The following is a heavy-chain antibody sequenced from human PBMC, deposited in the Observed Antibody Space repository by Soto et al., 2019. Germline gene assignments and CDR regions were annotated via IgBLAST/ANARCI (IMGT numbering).Heavy chain of an antibody. CDR3: SRDATTGYSAAGHX. Sequence: GGSLRLSCAASGFTFSSYWMHWVRQSPGKGLMWVSRINNDGSSRRYAYSVKVRFTISIDNTKNALYLQVNSLRAEDTAVYYCSRDATTGYSAAGHXWGQGTLVTVSX. V-gene: IGHV3-74*01. D-gene: IGHD1-26*01. CDR1: GFTFSSYW. J-gene: IGHJ4*02. CDR2: INNDGSSR.